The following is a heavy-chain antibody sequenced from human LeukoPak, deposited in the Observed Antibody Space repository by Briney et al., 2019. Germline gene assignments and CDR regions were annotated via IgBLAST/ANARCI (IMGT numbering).Heavy chain of an antibody. Sequence: GASVKVSCKASGYTFTSYGISWVRQAPGQGLEWMGWISAYNGNTNYAQKLQGRVTMTTDTSTSTAYMELRSLRSDDTAVYYCARYSSSWRYYYYGMDVWGQGTTVTVSS. CDR1: GYTFTSYG. CDR3: ARYSSSWRYYYYGMDV. CDR2: ISAYNGNT. D-gene: IGHD6-13*01. V-gene: IGHV1-18*01. J-gene: IGHJ6*02.